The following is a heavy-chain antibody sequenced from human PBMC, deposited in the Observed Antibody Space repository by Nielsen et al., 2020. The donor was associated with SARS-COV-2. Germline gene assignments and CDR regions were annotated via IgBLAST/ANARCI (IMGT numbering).Heavy chain of an antibody. V-gene: IGHV3-49*04. D-gene: IGHD6-19*01. CDR1: GFTFGDYA. Sequence: GESLKISCTASGFTFGDYAMIWVRQAPGKGLEWVGFIRSKAYGGTTETAASLKGRFTISRDDSRSIAYLEVNSLITEDTAVYYCGRDRSTSGWWGFADHWGQGTLVTVSS. CDR3: GRDRSTSGWWGFADH. CDR2: IRSKAYGGTT. J-gene: IGHJ4*02.